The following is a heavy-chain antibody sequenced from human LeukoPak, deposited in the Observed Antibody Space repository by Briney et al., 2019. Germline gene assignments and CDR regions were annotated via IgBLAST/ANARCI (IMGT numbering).Heavy chain of an antibody. CDR2: IRYDGSNK. J-gene: IGHJ5*02. D-gene: IGHD2-2*01. V-gene: IGHV3-30*02. Sequence: PGGSLRLSCAASGFTFSSYGMHWVRQAPGKGLEWVAFIRYDGSNKYYADSVKGRFTISRDNSKNTLYLQMNSLRAEDTAVYYCAKDPGLIPADYSWFDPWGQGTLVTVSS. CDR1: GFTFSSYG. CDR3: AKDPGLIPADYSWFDP.